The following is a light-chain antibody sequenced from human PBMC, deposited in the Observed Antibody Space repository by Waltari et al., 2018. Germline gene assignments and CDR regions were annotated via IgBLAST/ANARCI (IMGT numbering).Light chain of an antibody. Sequence: DIQMTQPPSTLSASVGDRVTITCRASQSISSWLAWYQQKPGKAPKLLIYKASYLESGVPSRFSGGGSVTEFTLTISSLQPDDFATYYCQHYDLYSATFGRGTKVEIK. CDR2: KAS. J-gene: IGKJ4*02. CDR3: QHYDLYSAT. V-gene: IGKV1-5*03. CDR1: QSISSW.